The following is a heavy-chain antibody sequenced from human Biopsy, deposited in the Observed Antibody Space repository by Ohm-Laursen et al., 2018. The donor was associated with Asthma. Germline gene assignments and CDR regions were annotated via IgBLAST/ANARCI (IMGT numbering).Heavy chain of an antibody. Sequence: SLRLSCAASGFSFNSYGMHWVRQAPGKGLEWVAVVSYDGGVAHYADSMKGRFTISRDNAKSTLYLQMNRLRTDDTAVYYCAKRRGYSDLTDFDHWGQGTMVTVSS. CDR2: VSYDGGVA. D-gene: IGHD3-3*01. CDR1: GFSFNSYG. J-gene: IGHJ4*02. V-gene: IGHV3-30*18. CDR3: AKRRGYSDLTDFDH.